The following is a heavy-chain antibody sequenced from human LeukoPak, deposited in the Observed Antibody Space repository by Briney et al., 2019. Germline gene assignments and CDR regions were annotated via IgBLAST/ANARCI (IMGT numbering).Heavy chain of an antibody. CDR2: ISYDGSNK. V-gene: IGHV3-30*18. J-gene: IGHJ5*02. D-gene: IGHD6-19*01. Sequence: GGSLRLSCAASGFTFSSYGMHWVRQAPGKGLEWVAVISYDGSNKYYADSVKGRLTISRDNSKNTLYLQMNSLRAEDTAVYYCAKMPRYSSGWYRFDPWGQGTLVTVSS. CDR3: AKMPRYSSGWYRFDP. CDR1: GFTFSSYG.